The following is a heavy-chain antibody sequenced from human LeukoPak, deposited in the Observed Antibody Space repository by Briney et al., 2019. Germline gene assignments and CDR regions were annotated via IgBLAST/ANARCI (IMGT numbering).Heavy chain of an antibody. V-gene: IGHV4-34*01. Sequence: SETLSLTCGVSGGSFSGYYWSWIRQPPGKGLEWIGEINHSGSTNYNPSLKSRVTISVDTSKNQFSLKLSSVTAADTAVYYCARHEEKGYYYYMDVWGKGTTVTVSS. CDR3: ARHEEKGYYYYMDV. J-gene: IGHJ6*03. CDR2: INHSGST. CDR1: GGSFSGYY.